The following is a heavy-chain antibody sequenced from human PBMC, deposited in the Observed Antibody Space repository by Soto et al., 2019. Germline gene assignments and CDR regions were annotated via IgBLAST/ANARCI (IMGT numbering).Heavy chain of an antibody. CDR2: INHSGST. D-gene: IGHD5-12*01. Sequence: SETLSLTCAVYGGSFSGYYWSWIRQPPGKGLEWIGEINHSGSTNYNPSLKSRVTISVDTSKNQFSLKLSSVTAADTAVYYCARVIREVAIERFAYWGQGTLVTVSS. CDR1: GGSFSGYY. CDR3: ARVIREVAIERFAY. V-gene: IGHV4-34*01. J-gene: IGHJ4*02.